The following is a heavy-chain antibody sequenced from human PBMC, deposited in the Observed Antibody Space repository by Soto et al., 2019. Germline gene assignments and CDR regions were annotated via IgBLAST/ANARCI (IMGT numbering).Heavy chain of an antibody. J-gene: IGHJ3*02. D-gene: IGHD3-9*01. Sequence: PSETLSLTCTVSGGSISSGGYYWSWIRQHPGKGLEWIGYIYYSGSTYYNPSLKSRVTISVDTSKNQFSLKLSSVTAADTAVYYCARDRGRYDALDIWGQGTMVTLS. V-gene: IGHV4-31*03. CDR2: IYYSGST. CDR1: GGSISSGGYY. CDR3: ARDRGRYDALDI.